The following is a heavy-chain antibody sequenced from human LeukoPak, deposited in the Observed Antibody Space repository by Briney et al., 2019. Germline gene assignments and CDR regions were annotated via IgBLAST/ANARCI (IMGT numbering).Heavy chain of an antibody. J-gene: IGHJ4*02. Sequence: PGGSLRLSCAASGFTFSSYSMNWVRQAPGKGLEWVSYISSSSSTIYYADSVKGRFTISRDNAKNSLYLQMNSLRAEDTAVYYCARDIGGYSYGPAGYWGQGTLVTVSS. CDR1: GFTFSSYS. V-gene: IGHV3-48*01. D-gene: IGHD5-18*01. CDR3: ARDIGGYSYGPAGY. CDR2: ISSSSSTI.